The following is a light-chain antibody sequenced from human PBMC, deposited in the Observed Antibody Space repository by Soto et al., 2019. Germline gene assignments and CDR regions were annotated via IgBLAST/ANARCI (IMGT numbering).Light chain of an antibody. CDR3: QQHTHWPT. J-gene: IGKJ1*01. CDR2: GAS. V-gene: IGKV3-15*01. Sequence: EIVMTQSPATLSVSPGERVTLSCRASQSISSDLAWVQLKRGQAPRLLIYGASTGSPGIPARFSGSGSGTEFTLTISSLPSEDVALYYCQQHTHWPTFGAGTEVEIK. CDR1: QSISSD.